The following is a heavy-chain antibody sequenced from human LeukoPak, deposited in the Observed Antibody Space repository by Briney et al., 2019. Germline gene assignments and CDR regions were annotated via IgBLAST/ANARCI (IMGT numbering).Heavy chain of an antibody. J-gene: IGHJ4*02. CDR3: ARTYYYDSSGYSPQFDY. Sequence: GESLKISXKGSGYSFTSYWIGWVRQMPGKGPEWMGIIYPGDSDTRYSPSFQGQVTISADKSISTAYLQWSSLKASDTAMYYCARTYYYDSSGYSPQFDYWGQGTLVTVSS. CDR2: IYPGDSDT. V-gene: IGHV5-51*01. D-gene: IGHD3-22*01. CDR1: GYSFTSYW.